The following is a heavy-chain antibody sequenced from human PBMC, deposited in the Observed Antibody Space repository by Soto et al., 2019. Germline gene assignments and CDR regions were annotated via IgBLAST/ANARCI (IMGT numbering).Heavy chain of an antibody. CDR3: ARDQLDTPNWFDP. D-gene: IGHD1-1*01. CDR1: RDTFTSYD. CDR2: INPHGGST. J-gene: IGHJ5*02. Sequence: ASVKVSCKAPRDTFTSYDINWVRQAPGQGLEWMGVINPHGGSTAYAQKFKGRVTLTRDTSASTVYMEVSSLTSEDTAVYYCARDQLDTPNWFDPWGQGTLVTVSS. V-gene: IGHV1-46*01.